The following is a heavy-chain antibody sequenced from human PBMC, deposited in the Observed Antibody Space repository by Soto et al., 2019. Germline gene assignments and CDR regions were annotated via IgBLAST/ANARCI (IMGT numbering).Heavy chain of an antibody. J-gene: IGHJ4*02. D-gene: IGHD3-16*01. CDR2: IYYSGST. CDR3: ARSRGGYFDY. CDR1: GVSISSYY. Sequence: QVQLQESGPGLVKPSETLSLTCTVSGVSISSYYWSWIRQPPGKGLEWIGYIYYSGSTNYNPSLKIRVTNSVDTSKNQFSLKLSSVTAADTAVYYCARSRGGYFDYWGQGTLVTVSS. V-gene: IGHV4-59*01.